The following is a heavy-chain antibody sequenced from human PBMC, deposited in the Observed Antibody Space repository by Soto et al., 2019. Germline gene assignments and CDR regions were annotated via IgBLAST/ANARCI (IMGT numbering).Heavy chain of an antibody. CDR3: ARLIHCKTTSCYFDY. CDR1: GGSIRSYY. D-gene: IGHD2-2*01. V-gene: IGHV4-59*08. Sequence: SETLSLTCTVSGGSIRSYYWNWTRQPPGKGLEWLGYISYNGNTRYKYNPSLKSRVTISLDTSKNQFSLKLSSVTAADTALFYCARLIHCKTTSCYFDYWGQGTLVTVSS. CDR2: ISYNGNTRY. J-gene: IGHJ4*02.